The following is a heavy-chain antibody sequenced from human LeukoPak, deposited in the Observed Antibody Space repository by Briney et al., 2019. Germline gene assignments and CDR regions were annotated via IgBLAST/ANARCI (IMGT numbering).Heavy chain of an antibody. V-gene: IGHV3-33*06. CDR3: AKGPGARGHFNWFDP. D-gene: IGHD5-12*01. CDR2: IWYDGSNK. Sequence: PTGGSLRLSCAASGFTFSSYGMHWVRQAPGKGLEWVAVIWYDGSNKYYADSVKGRFTISRDNSKNSLYLQMNGLRGEDTAVYYCAKGPGARGHFNWFDPWGQGTLVTVSS. J-gene: IGHJ5*02. CDR1: GFTFSSYG.